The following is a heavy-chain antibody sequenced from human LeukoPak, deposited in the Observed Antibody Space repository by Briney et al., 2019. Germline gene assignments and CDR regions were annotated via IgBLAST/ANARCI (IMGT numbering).Heavy chain of an antibody. CDR1: GGSMNINNYY. CDR3: ARVILGYCSGGSCLNNWFDP. Sequence: SETLSLTCTVSGGSMNINNYYWAWIRQPPGKGLEWLGSIHYTGTTYYNPSLNHRVTISVDTSQNQFSLKLSSVTAADTAVYYCARVILGYCSGGSCLNNWFDPWGQGTLVTVSS. CDR2: IHYTGTT. V-gene: IGHV4-39*07. J-gene: IGHJ5*02. D-gene: IGHD2-15*01.